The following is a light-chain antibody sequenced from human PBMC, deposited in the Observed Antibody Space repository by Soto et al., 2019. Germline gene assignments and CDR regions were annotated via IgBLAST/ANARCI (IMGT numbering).Light chain of an antibody. CDR2: YAS. Sequence: QMNQSPSSVSASVGDTITITCRTSQGISTWLARYQQKPGQAPTLLIYYASTLQSGVPSRVSGSGSGTDFTLTITSLQPEDFATYYCQQAHSFPRTFGQGTRLDLK. J-gene: IGKJ5*01. V-gene: IGKV1D-12*01. CDR3: QQAHSFPRT. CDR1: QGISTW.